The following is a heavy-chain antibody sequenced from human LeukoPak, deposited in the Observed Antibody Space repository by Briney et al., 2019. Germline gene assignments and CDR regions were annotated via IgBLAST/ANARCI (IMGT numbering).Heavy chain of an antibody. V-gene: IGHV3-7*03. CDR1: GFTFSSYW. Sequence: GGSLRLSCVASGFTFSSYWMTWVRQAPGKGLEWVANIKTDGSQIYYVDSVKGRFTISRDNSKNTLYLQMNSLRAEDTAVYYCAKIPLIPYYFDYWGQGTLVTVSS. J-gene: IGHJ4*02. D-gene: IGHD3-16*01. CDR2: IKTDGSQI. CDR3: AKIPLIPYYFDY.